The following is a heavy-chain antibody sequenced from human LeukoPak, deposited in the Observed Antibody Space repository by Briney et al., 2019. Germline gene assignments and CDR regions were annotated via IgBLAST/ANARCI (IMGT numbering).Heavy chain of an antibody. CDR3: AKDILGTGWSPFDS. Sequence: PGGSLRLSCAASGFIFDDFAMHWVRQTPEKGLEWVSFIDGAGVNIYYADSVKGRFTISRDNSKNSLYLQMDSVITEDTALYYCAKDILGTGWSPFDSWGQGTLVTVSS. V-gene: IGHV3-43*02. D-gene: IGHD6-19*01. J-gene: IGHJ4*02. CDR1: GFIFDDFA. CDR2: IDGAGVNI.